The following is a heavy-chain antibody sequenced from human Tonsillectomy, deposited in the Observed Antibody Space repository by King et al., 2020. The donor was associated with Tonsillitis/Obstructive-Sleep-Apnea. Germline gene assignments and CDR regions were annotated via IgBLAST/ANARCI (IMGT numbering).Heavy chain of an antibody. J-gene: IGHJ3*02. D-gene: IGHD3-22*01. CDR1: GFTLSTYG. Sequence: VQLVESGGGVVQPGTSLRLSCAASGFTLSTYGIHWVRQAPGKGLEWVAVISYDGDTQFYADSVKGRFTISRDTSKNTLYLQMNSLRAEDTAVYYCAKDLGGGYYDSSGYHDAFDIWGQGTIVTVSS. CDR3: AKDLGGGYYDSSGYHDAFDI. CDR2: ISYDGDTQ. V-gene: IGHV3-30*18.